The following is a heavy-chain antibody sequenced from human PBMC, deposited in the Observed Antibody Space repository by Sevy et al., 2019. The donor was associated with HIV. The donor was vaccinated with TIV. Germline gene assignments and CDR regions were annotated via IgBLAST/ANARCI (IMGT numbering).Heavy chain of an antibody. J-gene: IGHJ4*02. CDR2: ISNSGNTI. V-gene: IGHV3-11*01. CDR1: GFTFSDYY. D-gene: IGHD6-19*01. Sequence: GGSLRLSCAASGFTFSDYYMSWIRQAPGKGLDWVSYISNSGNTIKYADSVKGRFTISRDNAKNSLYLQMNSLRAEDTAVYYCAREMSSSRGDLEYWGQGTLVTVSS. CDR3: AREMSSSRGDLEY.